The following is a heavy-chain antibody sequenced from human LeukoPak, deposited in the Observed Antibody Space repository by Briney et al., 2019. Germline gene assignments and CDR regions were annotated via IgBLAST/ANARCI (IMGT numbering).Heavy chain of an antibody. CDR1: GGSFSGYY. J-gene: IGHJ3*02. Sequence: SETLSLTCAVYGGSFSGYYWSWIRQPPGKGLEWIGEINHSGSTNYNPSLKSRVTISVDTSKNQFSLKLSSVTAADTAVYYCARAHSVTMVRGVRNDAFDIWGQGTMVTVSS. CDR2: INHSGST. V-gene: IGHV4-34*01. CDR3: ARAHSVTMVRGVRNDAFDI. D-gene: IGHD3-10*01.